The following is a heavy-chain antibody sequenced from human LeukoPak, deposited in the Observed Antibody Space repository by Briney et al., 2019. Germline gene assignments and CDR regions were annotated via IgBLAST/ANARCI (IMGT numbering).Heavy chain of an antibody. D-gene: IGHD6-19*01. Sequence: PSETLSLTCAVSGGSISSGGYSWSWIRQPPGKGLEWIGYIYHSGSTYYNPSLKSRVTISVDRSKNQFSLKLSSVTAADTAVYYCARDPYSSGRPLDYWGQGTLVTVSS. CDR3: ARDPYSSGRPLDY. V-gene: IGHV4-30-2*01. J-gene: IGHJ4*02. CDR2: IYHSGST. CDR1: GGSISSGGYS.